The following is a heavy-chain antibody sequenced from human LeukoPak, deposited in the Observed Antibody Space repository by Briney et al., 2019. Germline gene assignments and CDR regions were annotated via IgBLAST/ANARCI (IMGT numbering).Heavy chain of an antibody. CDR1: GFTFSSFS. D-gene: IGHD6-19*01. V-gene: IGHV3-9*01. CDR3: AKDSSAWFRVAFDI. J-gene: IGHJ3*02. Sequence: GGSLRLSCAASGFTFSSFSMNWVRQAPGKGLEWVSGISWNSGSIGYADSVKGRFTISRDNAKNSLYLQMNSLRAEDTALYYCAKDSSAWFRVAFDIWGQGTTVTVSS. CDR2: ISWNSGSI.